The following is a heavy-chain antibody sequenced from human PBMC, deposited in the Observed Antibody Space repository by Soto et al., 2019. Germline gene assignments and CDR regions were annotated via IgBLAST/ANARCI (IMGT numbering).Heavy chain of an antibody. CDR1: GGTFSSYA. CDR3: ARGGITMVRGVDYSYGMDV. CDR2: IIPIFGTA. V-gene: IGHV1-69*01. D-gene: IGHD3-10*01. J-gene: IGHJ6*02. Sequence: QVQLVQSGAEVKKPGSSVKVSCKASGGTFSSYAISWVRQAPGQGLEWMGGIIPIFGTANYAQKFQGRVTITADEATSTAYMELSSLRSEDTAVYYCARGGITMVRGVDYSYGMDVWGQGTTVSVSS.